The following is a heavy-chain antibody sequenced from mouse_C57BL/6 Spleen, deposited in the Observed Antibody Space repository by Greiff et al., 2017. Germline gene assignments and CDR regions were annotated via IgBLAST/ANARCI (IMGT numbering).Heavy chain of an antibody. CDR1: GFTFSSYG. CDR3: ARRPTTGYAMDY. Sequence: EVQLVESGGDLVKPGGSLKLSCAASGFTFSSYGMSWVRQTPDKRLEWVATISSGGSYTYYPDSVMGRFTISRDNAKNTLYLQMSSLKSEDTAMYYCARRPTTGYAMDYWGQGTSVTVSS. D-gene: IGHD1-1*01. CDR2: ISSGGSYT. J-gene: IGHJ4*01. V-gene: IGHV5-6*01.